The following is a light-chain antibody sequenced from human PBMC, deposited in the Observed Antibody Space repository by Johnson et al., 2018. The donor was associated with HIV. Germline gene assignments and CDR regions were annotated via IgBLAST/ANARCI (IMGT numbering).Light chain of an antibody. CDR2: ENN. J-gene: IGLJ1*01. CDR3: GTWDSSLSVYV. V-gene: IGLV1-51*02. CDR1: SSNIGNNY. Sequence: SVLTQPPSVSAAPGQKVTISCSGSSSNIGNNYVSWYQQLPGGAPKLLIYENNMRPSGIPDRFSGSKSGTSATLDITGLPTGDEADYYCGTWDSSLSVYVFGNGTKVTVL.